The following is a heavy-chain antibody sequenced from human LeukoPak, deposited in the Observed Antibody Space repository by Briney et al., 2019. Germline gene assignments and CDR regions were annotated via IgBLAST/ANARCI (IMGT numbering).Heavy chain of an antibody. CDR3: AKDQASSGWYYFDY. CDR1: GFTFKDSW. CDR2: INGDGSDI. D-gene: IGHD6-19*01. V-gene: IGHV3-74*01. J-gene: IGHJ4*02. Sequence: GGSLRLSCKASGFTFKDSWMYWVRQVPGQGLLWVSRINGDGSDISYVDSGKGRFTISRDNARNTLYLEMNSLRAEDMALYYCAKDQASSGWYYFDYWGQGTLVTVSS.